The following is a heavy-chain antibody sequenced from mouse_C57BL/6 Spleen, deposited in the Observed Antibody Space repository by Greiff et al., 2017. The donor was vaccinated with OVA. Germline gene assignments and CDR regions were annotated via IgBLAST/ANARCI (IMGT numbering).Heavy chain of an antibody. CDR2: ISYDGSN. Sequence: DVQLQESGPGLVKPSQSLSLTCSVTGYSITSGYYWNWIRQFPGNKLEWMGYISYDGSNNYNPSLKNRISITRDTSKNQFFLKLNSVTTEDTATYYCARGNPWYFDVWGTGTTVTVSS. V-gene: IGHV3-6*01. CDR3: ARGNPWYFDV. J-gene: IGHJ1*03. CDR1: GYSITSGYY.